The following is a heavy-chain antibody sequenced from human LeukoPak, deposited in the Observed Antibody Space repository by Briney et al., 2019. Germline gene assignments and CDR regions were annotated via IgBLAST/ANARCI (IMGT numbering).Heavy chain of an antibody. CDR1: GYTFTGYY. CDR3: ARADPFFDSSGYHYAFDI. CDR2: INTNSGGT. J-gene: IGHJ3*02. Sequence: RASVNVSCKASGYTFTGYYMHWVRQAPGQGREWMGWINTNSGGTNYAQKFQGRVTMTRDTSISTAYMELSRLRSDDTAVYYCARADPFFDSSGYHYAFDIWGQGTMVTVSS. D-gene: IGHD3-22*01. V-gene: IGHV1-2*02.